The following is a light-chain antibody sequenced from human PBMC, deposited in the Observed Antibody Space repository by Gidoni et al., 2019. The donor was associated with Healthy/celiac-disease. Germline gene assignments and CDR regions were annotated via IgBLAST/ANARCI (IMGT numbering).Light chain of an antibody. Sequence: DIQMNQSPTSLSAAVEDRVTISCQASHDISNYFNWYQHQPGKAPKLLIYDASNLETGVPSRCSGSGSATYFIFTISRLQPEDIATYYCQHYDNLLTFGGGTKVEIK. CDR2: DAS. V-gene: IGKV1-33*01. CDR1: HDISNY. CDR3: QHYDNLLT. J-gene: IGKJ4*01.